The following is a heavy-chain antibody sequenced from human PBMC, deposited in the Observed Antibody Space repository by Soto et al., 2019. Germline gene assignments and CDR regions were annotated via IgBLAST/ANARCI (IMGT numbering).Heavy chain of an antibody. Sequence: PSETLSLTCTVSGGSISSYYWSWIRQPAGKGLEWIGRIYTSGSTNYNPSLKSRVTMSVDTSKNQFSLKLSSVTAADTAVYYCARDVEAGYSGSSWGHYYGMDVWGQGTTVTVYS. CDR3: ARDVEAGYSGSSWGHYYGMDV. J-gene: IGHJ6*02. CDR1: GGSISSYY. CDR2: IYTSGST. V-gene: IGHV4-4*07. D-gene: IGHD1-26*01.